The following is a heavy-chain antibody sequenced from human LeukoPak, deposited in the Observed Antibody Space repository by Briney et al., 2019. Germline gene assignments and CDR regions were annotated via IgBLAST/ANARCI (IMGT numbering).Heavy chain of an antibody. V-gene: IGHV1-18*01. J-gene: IGHJ4*02. CDR3: ARGGGTSNWYYFDS. D-gene: IGHD6-13*01. Sequence: ASVKVSCKASGYTFTSYGISWVRQAPGQGLEWMXXXSAYNGNTNYAQKLQGRVTMTTDTSTSTAYMELRSLRSDDTAVYYCARGGGTSNWYYFDSWGQGTRVTVSS. CDR2: XSAYNGNT. CDR1: GYTFTSYG.